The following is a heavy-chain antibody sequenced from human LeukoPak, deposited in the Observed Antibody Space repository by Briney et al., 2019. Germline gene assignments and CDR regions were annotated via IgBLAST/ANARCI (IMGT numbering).Heavy chain of an antibody. D-gene: IGHD3-9*01. Sequence: ASVKVSCKVSGYTLTELSMHWVRQAPGKGLEWMGGFDPEDGETIYAQKFQGRVTMTEDTSTDTAYMELSSLRSEDTAVYYCATTTLDFDWHHYFDYWGQGTLVTVSS. CDR2: FDPEDGET. CDR1: GYTLTELS. V-gene: IGHV1-24*01. CDR3: ATTTLDFDWHHYFDY. J-gene: IGHJ4*02.